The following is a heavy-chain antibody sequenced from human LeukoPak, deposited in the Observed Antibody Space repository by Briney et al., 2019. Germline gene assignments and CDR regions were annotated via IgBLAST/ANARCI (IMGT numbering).Heavy chain of an antibody. V-gene: IGHV3-20*04. CDR2: INWNGGNT. D-gene: IGHD1-26*01. J-gene: IGHJ5*02. CDR1: GFTFDDYG. Sequence: PGGSLRLSCAASGFTFDDYGMSWVRQGPGKGLEWVSGINWNGGNTGYADSVKGRFTIFRDNAKNPLYLEMDSLRVEDTALYYCARTSDGNWFDPWGQGTLVTVSS. CDR3: ARTSDGNWFDP.